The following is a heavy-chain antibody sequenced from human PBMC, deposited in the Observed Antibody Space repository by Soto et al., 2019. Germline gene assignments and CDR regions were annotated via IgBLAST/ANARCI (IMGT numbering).Heavy chain of an antibody. J-gene: IGHJ4*02. CDR2: VYTSGRT. Sequence: EVQLVESGGDLIQPGGSLRLSCAASGFTVTNSYMAWVRQAPGKGLEWVSVVYTSGRTYHADSVKGRFTASREISTKMLFLQMTKLSADDMATYYGARAGFERLYLDQWGRGPLVTVSS. CDR3: ARAGFERLYLDQ. CDR1: GFTVTNSY. V-gene: IGHV3-53*01. D-gene: IGHD1-1*01.